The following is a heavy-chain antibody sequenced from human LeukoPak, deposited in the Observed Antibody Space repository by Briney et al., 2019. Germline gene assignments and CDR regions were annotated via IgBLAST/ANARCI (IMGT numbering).Heavy chain of an antibody. CDR2: VPYSGPT. CDR1: GDSINPYY. V-gene: IGHV4-59*01. CDR3: SRDRRGVLGAI. Sequence: AETLSLTCTVSGDSINPYYWSWIRQPPGKGLEWIGFVPYSGPTKYNPSLKSRVTISLDTSKNQFSLKLTSVTAADTAVYYCSRDRRGVLGAIWGQGTLVTVSS. J-gene: IGHJ4*02. D-gene: IGHD3-10*02.